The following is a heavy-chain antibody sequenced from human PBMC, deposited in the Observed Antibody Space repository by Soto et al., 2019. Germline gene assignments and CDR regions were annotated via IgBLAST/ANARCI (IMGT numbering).Heavy chain of an antibody. V-gene: IGHV4-30-2*01. CDR3: ARGEVVALGY. D-gene: IGHD2-15*01. CDR2: IYHSGST. CDR1: GGSISSGGYS. Sequence: QLQLQESGSGLVKPSQTLSLTCAVSGGSISSGGYSWSWIRQPPGKGLEWIGYIYHSGSTYYNPCLKRRVTILGDRSKNQFSLKLSSVTAADTAVYYCARGEVVALGYWGQGTLVTVSS. J-gene: IGHJ4*02.